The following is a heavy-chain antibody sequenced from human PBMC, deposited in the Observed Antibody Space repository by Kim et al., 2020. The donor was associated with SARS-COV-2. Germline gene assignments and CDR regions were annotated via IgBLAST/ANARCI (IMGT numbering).Heavy chain of an antibody. J-gene: IGHJ4*02. CDR1: GFTFSSYS. Sequence: GGSLRLSCAASGFTFSSYSMTWVRQAPGKGLEWVSSISSSSSYIYYADSVKGRFTISRDNAKNSLYLQMNSLRAEDTAVYYCARDRGNNWNYAADYWGQGTLVTVSS. CDR3: ARDRGNNWNYAADY. CDR2: ISSSSSYI. V-gene: IGHV3-21*01. D-gene: IGHD1-7*01.